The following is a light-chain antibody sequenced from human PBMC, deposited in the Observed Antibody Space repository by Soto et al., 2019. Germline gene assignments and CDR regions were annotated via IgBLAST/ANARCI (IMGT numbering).Light chain of an antibody. CDR1: ESVSSN. V-gene: IGKV3-15*01. CDR3: QKYNNWPWT. J-gene: IGKJ1*01. Sequence: LMTQSPASLSVSPGDRATLSCRGSESVSSNLAWYQQKPGQGPRLLIYGESPRATGIPDRLSGSGSGTELNLTINSLQSEDFAVYDCQKYNNWPWTCGQGTKVDIK. CDR2: GES.